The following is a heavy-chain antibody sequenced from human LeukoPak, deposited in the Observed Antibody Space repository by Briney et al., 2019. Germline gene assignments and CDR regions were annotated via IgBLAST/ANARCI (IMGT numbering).Heavy chain of an antibody. CDR2: IYTSGST. CDR3: ASVVYDILTGHKDAFDI. J-gene: IGHJ3*02. D-gene: IGHD3-9*01. CDR1: SGSISSGSYY. Sequence: TTSETLSLTCTVSSGSISSGSYYWSWIRQPAGKGLEWIGRIYTSGSTNYNPSLKSRVTISVDTSKNQFSLKLSSVTAADTAVYYCASVVYDILTGHKDAFDIWGQGTMVTVSS. V-gene: IGHV4-61*02.